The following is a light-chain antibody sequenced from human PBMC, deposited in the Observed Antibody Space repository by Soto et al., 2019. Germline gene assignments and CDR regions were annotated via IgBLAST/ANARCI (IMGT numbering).Light chain of an antibody. CDR2: AAS. J-gene: IGKJ1*01. Sequence: EIVMTQSPATLSVSPGERATLSGRASQSVSSSLAWYQQKPGQAPKLLIYAASSRATGIPYRFSGSGSGTDFTLTISRLEPEDFAVYYCQQCGSSPWTFGQGTKVDIK. CDR1: QSVSSS. V-gene: IGKV3-20*01. CDR3: QQCGSSPWT.